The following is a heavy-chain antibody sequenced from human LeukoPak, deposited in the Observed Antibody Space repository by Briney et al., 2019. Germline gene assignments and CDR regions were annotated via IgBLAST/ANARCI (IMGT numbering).Heavy chain of an antibody. D-gene: IGHD6-13*01. V-gene: IGHV3-11*01. J-gene: IGHJ5*02. CDR3: ARDSLFWQQLPTWFDP. CDR1: GFTFSDYY. Sequence: GGSLRLSCAASGFTFSDYYMSWIRQAPGKGLEWVSYISSSGSTIYYADSVKGRFTISRDNAKNSLYLQMNSLRAEDTAGSSCARDSLFWQQLPTWFDPWGQGTLVTVSS. CDR2: ISSSGSTI.